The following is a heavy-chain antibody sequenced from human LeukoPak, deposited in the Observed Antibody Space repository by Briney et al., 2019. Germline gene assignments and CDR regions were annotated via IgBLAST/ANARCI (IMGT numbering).Heavy chain of an antibody. D-gene: IGHD5-12*01. CDR1: GASISGYF. CDR2: IYSSGAN. V-gene: IGHV4-4*07. CDR3: AREPTSGREPTSGRPLDY. J-gene: IGHJ4*02. Sequence: PSETLSLTCTVSGASISGYFWSWVRQPAGKGLEWIGRIYSSGANTYNHSLKSRVTLSLDTSKNHFSLNLPSVTAADTAVYYCAREPTSGREPTSGRPLDYWGQGTLVTVSS.